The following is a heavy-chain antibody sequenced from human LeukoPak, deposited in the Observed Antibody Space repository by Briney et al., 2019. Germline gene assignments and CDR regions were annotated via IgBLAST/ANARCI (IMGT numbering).Heavy chain of an antibody. D-gene: IGHD1-7*01. J-gene: IGHJ4*02. CDR1: GFTFSSYG. Sequence: PGGSLRLSCAASGFTFSSYGMHWVRPAPGKGLEWVAFIRYDVSNKYYADSVKGRFTISRDNSKNTLYLQMNSLRAEDTAVYYCAKGRSRYNCNLGPFDYWVQGTMVTDSS. CDR2: IRYDVSNK. CDR3: AKGRSRYNCNLGPFDY. V-gene: IGHV3-30*02.